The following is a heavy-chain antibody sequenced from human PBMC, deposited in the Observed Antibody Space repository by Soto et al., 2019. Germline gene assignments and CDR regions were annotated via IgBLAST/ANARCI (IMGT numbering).Heavy chain of an antibody. Sequence: SETLSLTCTVSGVSISSGDYYWSWIRQPPGKGLEWIGYIYYSGSTYYNPSLKSRVTISVDTSKNQFSLKLSSVTAADTAVYYCARDYSSSWYPYYYYYGMDVWGQGTTVTVSS. J-gene: IGHJ6*02. D-gene: IGHD6-13*01. V-gene: IGHV4-30-4*01. CDR1: GVSISSGDYY. CDR2: IYYSGST. CDR3: ARDYSSSWYPYYYYYGMDV.